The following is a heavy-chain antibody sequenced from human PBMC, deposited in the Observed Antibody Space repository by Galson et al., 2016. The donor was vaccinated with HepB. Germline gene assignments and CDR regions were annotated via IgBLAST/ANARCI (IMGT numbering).Heavy chain of an antibody. Sequence: RQPPGEGLEWIGSIYYTGSTSYYESLKSRVTISVDTSKSQFSLNLRSVTAADTAVYYCARHSGVSRRTYQGIDYWGQGTLVTVSS. V-gene: IGHV4-39*01. CDR3: ARHSGVSRRTYQGIDY. D-gene: IGHD2-2*01. CDR2: IYYTGST. J-gene: IGHJ4*02.